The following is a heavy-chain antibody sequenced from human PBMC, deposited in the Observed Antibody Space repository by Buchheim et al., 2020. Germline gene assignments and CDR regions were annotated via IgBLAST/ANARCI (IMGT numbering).Heavy chain of an antibody. V-gene: IGHV4-31*03. CDR3: ARDRTIVATGFDP. J-gene: IGHJ5*02. D-gene: IGHD5-12*01. Sequence: QVQLQQWGAGLLKPSETLSLTCTVSGGSISSGGYYWSWIRQHPGKGLEWIGYIYYSGSTYYNPSLKSRVTISVDTSKNQFSLKLSSVTAADTAVYYCARDRTIVATGFDPWGQGTL. CDR1: GGSISSGGYY. CDR2: IYYSGST.